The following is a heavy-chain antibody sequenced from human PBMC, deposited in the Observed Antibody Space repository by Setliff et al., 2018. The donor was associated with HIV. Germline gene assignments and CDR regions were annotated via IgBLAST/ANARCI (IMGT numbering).Heavy chain of an antibody. CDR3: ATYADRESNRFDP. CDR1: GGSISSGSYY. D-gene: IGHD3-10*01. Sequence: SETLSLTCTVSGGSISSGSYYWSWIRQPAGKGLEWIGHIYTSGSTNYNPSLKSRVTISVDTSKNQFSLKLSSVTAADTAVYYCATYADRESNRFDPWGQGTLVTVSS. J-gene: IGHJ5*02. CDR2: IYTSGST. V-gene: IGHV4-61*09.